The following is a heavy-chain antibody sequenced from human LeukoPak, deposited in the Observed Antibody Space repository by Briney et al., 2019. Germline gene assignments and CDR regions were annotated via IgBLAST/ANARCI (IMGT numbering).Heavy chain of an antibody. D-gene: IGHD4-23*01. CDR3: ARGRYDNGGMFFDS. CDR2: ISYSGYT. V-gene: IGHV4-59*01. Sequence: SETLSLTCTVSGGSIRSYYWNWIRQAPGKGLEWVGFISYSGYTSYSPSLKSRVAISVDTAKSQFSLRLNSMTAADTAIYYCARGRYDNGGMFFDSWAQGNLVTVSS. J-gene: IGHJ4*02. CDR1: GGSIRSYY.